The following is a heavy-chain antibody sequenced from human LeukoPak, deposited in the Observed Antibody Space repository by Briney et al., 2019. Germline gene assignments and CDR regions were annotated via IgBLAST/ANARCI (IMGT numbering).Heavy chain of an antibody. Sequence: ASETLSLTCIVSGGSITSSYWSWIRQPPGKGLEWLGYVYYSGTTNCNPSLKSRVSISVDSSKKQFSLKLSSVTAADAAVYYCARDSYNWVGLGFWGQGILVTVSS. CDR1: GGSITSSY. V-gene: IGHV4-59*01. CDR2: VYYSGTT. D-gene: IGHD1-1*01. J-gene: IGHJ4*02. CDR3: ARDSYNWVGLGF.